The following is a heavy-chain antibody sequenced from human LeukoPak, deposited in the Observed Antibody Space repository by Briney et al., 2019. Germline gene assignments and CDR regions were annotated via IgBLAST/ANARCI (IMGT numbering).Heavy chain of an antibody. J-gene: IGHJ3*02. CDR2: ISSDGGKS. D-gene: IGHD4-17*01. Sequence: PGGSLRLSCEASGFSFSSFPMHWVRQSPGKGLEYVAGISSDGGKSYYANAVKGRFTVSRDNSKNTLDLQMGSLRGEDMAVYYCARDIPGETSEFSLFDIGDSELIVGVFDIWGQGTVVTVSS. V-gene: IGHV3-64*01. CDR1: GFSFSSFP. CDR3: ARDIPGETSEFSLFDIGDSELIVGVFDI.